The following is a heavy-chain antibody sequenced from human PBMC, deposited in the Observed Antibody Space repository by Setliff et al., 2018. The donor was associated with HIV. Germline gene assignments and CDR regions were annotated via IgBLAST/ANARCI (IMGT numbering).Heavy chain of an antibody. CDR1: GYTFTSYA. J-gene: IGHJ4*02. V-gene: IGHV1-3*01. Sequence: SVKVSCKASGYTFTSYAMHWVRQAPGQRLEWMGWINAGNGNTKYSQKFQGRVTITRDTSASTAYMELSSLGSEDTAVYYCARSRTEERLFDYWGQGTLVTVSS. CDR3: ARSRTEERLFDY. D-gene: IGHD1-1*01. CDR2: INAGNGNT.